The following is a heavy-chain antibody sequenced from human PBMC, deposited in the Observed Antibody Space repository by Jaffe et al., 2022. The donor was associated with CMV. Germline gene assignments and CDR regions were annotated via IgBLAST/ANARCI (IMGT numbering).Heavy chain of an antibody. Sequence: EVQLVESGGGLVQPGGSLRLSCAASGFTFSSYEMNWVRQAPGKGLEWVSYISSSGSTIYYADSVKGRFTISRDNAKNSLYLQMNSLRAEDTAVYYCASHGTPGIAAIYYYYYMDVWGKGTTVTVSS. CDR3: ASHGTPGIAAIYYYYYMDV. CDR2: ISSSGSTI. CDR1: GFTFSSYE. J-gene: IGHJ6*03. D-gene: IGHD6-13*01. V-gene: IGHV3-48*03.